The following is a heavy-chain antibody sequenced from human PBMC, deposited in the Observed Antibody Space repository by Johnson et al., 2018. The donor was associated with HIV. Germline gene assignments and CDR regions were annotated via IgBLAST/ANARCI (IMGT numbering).Heavy chain of an antibody. J-gene: IGHJ3*02. CDR1: GFTFDDYA. CDR2: ISWNSGSI. D-gene: IGHD6-13*01. Sequence: LVESGGGLVQPGRSLRLSCAASGFTFDDYAMHWVRQAPGKGLEWVSGISWNSGSIGYADSVKGRFTISRDNAKNSLYLQMNSLRAEDTALYYCAKDKGYSSSWYGDAFDIWGQGTMVTVSS. CDR3: AKDKGYSSSWYGDAFDI. V-gene: IGHV3-9*01.